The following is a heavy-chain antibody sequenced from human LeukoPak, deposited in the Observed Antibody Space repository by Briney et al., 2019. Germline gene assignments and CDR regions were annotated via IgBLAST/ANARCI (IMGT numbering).Heavy chain of an antibody. CDR3: ARDAQEEGVY. Sequence: PGGSLRLSCAASGFTFSTSWMYWVRQAPGKGLVWVSRINSDGTTIDYADSVKGRFTISRDNAKNTLYLQMNSLRAEDTAVHYCARDAQEEGVYWGQGTLVTVSS. CDR2: INSDGTTI. D-gene: IGHD3-16*01. J-gene: IGHJ4*02. CDR1: GFTFSTSW. V-gene: IGHV3-74*01.